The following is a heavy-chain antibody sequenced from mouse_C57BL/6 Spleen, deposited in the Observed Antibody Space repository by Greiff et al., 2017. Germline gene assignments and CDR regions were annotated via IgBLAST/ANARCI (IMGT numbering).Heavy chain of an antibody. CDR3: ARSLGNPWYFDV. CDR1: GFTFSDYG. V-gene: IGHV5-17*01. CDR2: ISSGSSTI. D-gene: IGHD2-1*01. J-gene: IGHJ1*03. Sequence: EVHLVESGGGLVKPGGSLKLSCAASGFTFSDYGMHWVRQAPEKGLEWVAYISSGSSTIYYADTVKGRFTISRDNAKNTLFLQMTSLRSEDTAMYYCARSLGNPWYFDVWGTGTTVTVSS.